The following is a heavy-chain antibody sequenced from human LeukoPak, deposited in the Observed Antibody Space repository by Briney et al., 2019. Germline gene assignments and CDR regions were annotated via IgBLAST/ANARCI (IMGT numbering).Heavy chain of an antibody. CDR2: INHSGST. J-gene: IGHJ4*02. V-gene: IGHV4-34*01. Sequence: SETLSLTCAVYGGSFSGYYWSWIRQPPGKGLEWIGEINHSGSTNYNPSLKSRVTISVDTSKNQFSLKLSSVTAADTAVYYCARGSDDSSGYGYWGQGTLVTVSS. D-gene: IGHD3-22*01. CDR1: GGSFSGYY. CDR3: ARGSDDSSGYGY.